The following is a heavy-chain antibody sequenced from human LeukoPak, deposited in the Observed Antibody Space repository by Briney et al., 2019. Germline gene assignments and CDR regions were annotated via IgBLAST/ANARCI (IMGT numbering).Heavy chain of an antibody. CDR3: ARVSGYSSSWYPGDWFDP. CDR1: GYTFSDHY. V-gene: IGHV1-2*02. CDR2: INPNSGDT. Sequence: ASVKVSCKASGYTFSDHYIHWVRQAPGQGLEWMGWINPNSGDTDSAQKFQGRVTMTRDTSISTAYMELSRLRSDDTAVYYCARVSGYSSSWYPGDWFDPWGQGTLVTVSS. D-gene: IGHD6-13*01. J-gene: IGHJ5*02.